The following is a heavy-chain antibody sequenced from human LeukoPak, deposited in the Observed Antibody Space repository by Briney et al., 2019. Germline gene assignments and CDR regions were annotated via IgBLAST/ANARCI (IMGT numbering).Heavy chain of an antibody. CDR3: ARYSWRIVVAGTHYFYYGFDV. V-gene: IGHV1-2*02. D-gene: IGHD6-19*01. J-gene: IGHJ6*02. CDR2: MNPKSGGT. Sequence: ASVKVSCKAFGYTFTNYYIHWVRQAPGHGLEWMGWMNPKSGGTNYAQKFQDRVTMTRDTSINTAYMELSRLRSDDTAVHYCARYSWRIVVAGTHYFYYGFDVWGRGTAVTVSS. CDR1: GYTFTNYY.